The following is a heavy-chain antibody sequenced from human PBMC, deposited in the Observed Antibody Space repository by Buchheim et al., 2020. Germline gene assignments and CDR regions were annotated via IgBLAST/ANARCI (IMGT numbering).Heavy chain of an antibody. J-gene: IGHJ2*01. V-gene: IGHV3-48*03. Sequence: EVQLVESGGGLVQPGGSLRLSCAASGFTFSSYEMNWVRQAPGKGLEWVSYISYSGNTIYNADSVKGRFTISRDNAKNSLFLQMNSLRAEDTAVYYCVRGTGTSWYLDLWGRGTL. CDR2: ISYSGNTI. CDR3: VRGTGTSWYLDL. CDR1: GFTFSSYE. D-gene: IGHD3/OR15-3a*01.